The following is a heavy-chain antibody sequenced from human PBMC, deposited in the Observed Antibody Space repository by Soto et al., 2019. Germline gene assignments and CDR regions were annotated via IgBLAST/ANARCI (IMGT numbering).Heavy chain of an antibody. D-gene: IGHD5-12*01. Sequence: SETLSLTCTVSGGSISSYYWSWIRQPPGKGLEWIGYIYYSGSTNYNPSLKSRVTISVDTSKNQFSLKLSSVTAADTAVYYCARAGVYSGYDGDFDYWGQGTLVTVSS. V-gene: IGHV4-59*01. J-gene: IGHJ4*02. CDR1: GGSISSYY. CDR2: IYYSGST. CDR3: ARAGVYSGYDGDFDY.